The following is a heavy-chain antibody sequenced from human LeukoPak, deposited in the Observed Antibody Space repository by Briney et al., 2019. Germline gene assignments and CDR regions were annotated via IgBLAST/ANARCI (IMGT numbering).Heavy chain of an antibody. V-gene: IGHV3-64D*06. J-gene: IGHJ4*02. Sequence: GGSLRLSCSASGFVFSIYTMYWVRQTPGKGPEYVSTISGGGNGFSIYYADSVKGRFTISRDGSKSILYLQMNGLRSEDTAVYYCVKDFGRVRGTPDSWGQGTLVTVSS. CDR1: GFVFSIYT. D-gene: IGHD3-16*01. CDR2: ISGGGNGFSI. CDR3: VKDFGRVRGTPDS.